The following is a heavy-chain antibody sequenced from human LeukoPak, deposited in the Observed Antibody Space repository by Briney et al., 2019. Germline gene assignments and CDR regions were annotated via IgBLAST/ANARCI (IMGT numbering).Heavy chain of an antibody. CDR3: ARVGLYNWNSGWAFDI. CDR1: GYTFTGYY. CDR2: INPNSGGT. J-gene: IGHJ3*02. D-gene: IGHD1-7*01. Sequence: ASVKVSCKASGYTFTGYYMHWVRQAPGQGLEWMGWINPNSGGTNYAQKFQGRVTMTRDTSISTAYMELSRLRSDDTAVYYCARVGLYNWNSGWAFDIWGQGTMVTVSS. V-gene: IGHV1-2*02.